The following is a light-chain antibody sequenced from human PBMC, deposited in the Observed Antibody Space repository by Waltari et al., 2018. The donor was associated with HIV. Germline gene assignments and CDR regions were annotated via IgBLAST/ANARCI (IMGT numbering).Light chain of an antibody. CDR3: ATWDFSLNGRVV. CDR1: SSNIGRKA. Sequence: QSVLTQPPSASGTPGKRVTISCSGSSSNIGRKAENWYQHLPGTAPKLLIYGNDERPAGVPDRFSGSKSGTSASLAISGLQSEDEGDYYCATWDFSLNGRVVFGGGTKLTVL. CDR2: GND. V-gene: IGLV1-44*01. J-gene: IGLJ2*01.